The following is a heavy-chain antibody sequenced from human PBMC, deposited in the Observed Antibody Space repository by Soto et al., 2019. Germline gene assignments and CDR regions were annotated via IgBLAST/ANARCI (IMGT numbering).Heavy chain of an antibody. D-gene: IGHD7-27*01. CDR2: IYYTGHT. CDR3: TRANWYSEY. V-gene: IGHV4-59*11. Sequence: QVQLQESGPGLVKPSETLSLTCSVSGGSISNHYWSWVRQPPGKGLEWIGYIYYTGHTNYNPSLKSRVTMSVDTSRNQISLKLTTVTAADTAVYYCTRANWYSEYWGQGTLVTVSS. J-gene: IGHJ4*02. CDR1: GGSISNHY.